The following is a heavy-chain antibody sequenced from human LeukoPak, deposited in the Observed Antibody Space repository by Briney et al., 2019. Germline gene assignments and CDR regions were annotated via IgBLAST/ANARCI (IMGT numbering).Heavy chain of an antibody. CDR2: IIPIFGTA. D-gene: IGHD7-27*01. J-gene: IGHJ4*02. V-gene: IGHV1-69*05. Sequence: SVKVSCKASGGTFSSYAISWVRQAPGQGLEWMGGIIPIFGTANYAQKFQGRVTITTDESTSTAYMELSSLRSEDTAVYYCARDFPITGAYFDYWGQGTLVTVSS. CDR3: ARDFPITGAYFDY. CDR1: GGTFSSYA.